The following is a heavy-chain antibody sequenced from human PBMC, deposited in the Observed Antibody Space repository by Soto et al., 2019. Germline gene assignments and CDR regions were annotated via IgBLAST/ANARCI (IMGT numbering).Heavy chain of an antibody. Sequence: GGSLRLSCAASGFTFSGSAMHWVRQASGKGLEWVGRIRSKANSYATAYAASVKGRFTISRDDSKNTAYLQMNSLKTEDTAVYYCTSTVPESFGELLGSKGQGKSYYYYGMDVWGQGTTVTVSS. CDR2: IRSKANSYAT. CDR3: TSTVPESFGELLGSKGQGKSYYYYGMDV. V-gene: IGHV3-73*01. J-gene: IGHJ6*02. CDR1: GFTFSGSA. D-gene: IGHD3-10*01.